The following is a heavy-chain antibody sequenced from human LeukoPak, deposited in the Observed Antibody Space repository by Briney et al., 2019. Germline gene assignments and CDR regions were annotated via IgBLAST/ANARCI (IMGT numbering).Heavy chain of an antibody. CDR2: IRSDGSNK. CDR3: AREVNGAYYFDY. J-gene: IGHJ4*02. CDR1: GFTFSSYA. D-gene: IGHD2-8*01. V-gene: IGHV3-33*01. Sequence: GGSLRLSCAASGFTFSSYAMDWVRQATGKGLECVAVIRSDGSNKYYADSVEGRFTISRDNSKNTLHLQMDSLRAEDTAVYYCAREVNGAYYFDYWGQGTLVTVSS.